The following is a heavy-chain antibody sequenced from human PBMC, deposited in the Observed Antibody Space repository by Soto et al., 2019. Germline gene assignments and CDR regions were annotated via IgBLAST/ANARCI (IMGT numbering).Heavy chain of an antibody. D-gene: IGHD4-17*01. Sequence: QVQLQESGPGLVKPSETLSLTCTVSGGSISSYYWSWIRQPPGKGLDWIGYIYYSGSTNYNPSLKRRVTISVDTSKNQFSLKLSSVTAADTAVYYCATRDTVPNPWAFDIWGQGTMVTVSS. CDR1: GGSISSYY. CDR3: ATRDTVPNPWAFDI. J-gene: IGHJ3*02. V-gene: IGHV4-59*01. CDR2: IYYSGST.